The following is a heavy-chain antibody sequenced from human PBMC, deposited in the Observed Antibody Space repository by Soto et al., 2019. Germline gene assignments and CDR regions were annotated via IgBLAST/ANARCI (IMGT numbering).Heavy chain of an antibody. Sequence: PSETLSLTCTVSGGSISSNSHYCDWIRQPPGKGLEWIGSMFYTGRTYYNPSLKSRVTISVDKSKNQFSLKLTSVTATDTAVYYCARSSSSQVGFDPWGQGTLVTVSS. CDR2: MFYTGRT. V-gene: IGHV4-39*01. CDR1: GGSISSNSHY. CDR3: ARSSSSQVGFDP. J-gene: IGHJ5*02. D-gene: IGHD6-13*01.